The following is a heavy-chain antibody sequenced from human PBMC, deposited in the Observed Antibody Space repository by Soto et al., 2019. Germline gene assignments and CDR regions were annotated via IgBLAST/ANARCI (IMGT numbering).Heavy chain of an antibody. CDR1: GGSISSGYYH. CDR3: ATYAEAAGGTGS. CDR2: IRVSGYT. V-gene: IGHV4-31*03. J-gene: IGHJ4*02. Sequence: QVQLQESGPGLVEPSQTLSLTCTVSGGSISSGYYHWSWVRQLPGKGLEWIGYIRVSGYTQYNPSLLSRLTISVDASNNQFSLRLTSVTAADTAVYYCATYAEAAGGTGSWGQGTLVTVSS. D-gene: IGHD6-13*01.